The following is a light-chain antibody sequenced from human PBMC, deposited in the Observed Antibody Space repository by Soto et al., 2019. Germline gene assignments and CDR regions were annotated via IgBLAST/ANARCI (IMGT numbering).Light chain of an antibody. V-gene: IGKV1-6*01. CDR3: LQDHTYPLT. J-gene: IGKJ5*01. CDR2: KTS. Sequence: ATQVTQSPSSLSASVGDRVTITCRASQDIRNDLGWYQQKPGRAPNLLIYKTSNLQSGVPSRFSGSGSGTDFTLTISSLQPEYFATYYCLQDHTYPLTFGQGTRLDFK. CDR1: QDIRND.